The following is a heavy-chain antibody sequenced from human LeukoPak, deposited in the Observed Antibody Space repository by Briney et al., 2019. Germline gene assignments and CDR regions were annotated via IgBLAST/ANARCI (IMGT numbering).Heavy chain of an antibody. Sequence: SVKVFCKASGGTFSSYAISGVRRAAGQEVEGMGGIIPIFGTENYAQKFQGRVTITADESTSTAYMELSSLRSEDTAVYYCARGGGVPAATSFDYWGQGTLVTVSS. CDR3: ARGGGVPAATSFDY. V-gene: IGHV1-69*01. J-gene: IGHJ4*02. D-gene: IGHD2-2*01. CDR2: IIPIFGTE. CDR1: GGTFSSYA.